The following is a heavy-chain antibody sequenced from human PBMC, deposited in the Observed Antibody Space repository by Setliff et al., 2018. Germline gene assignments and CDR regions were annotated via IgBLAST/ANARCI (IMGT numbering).Heavy chain of an antibody. Sequence: ASVKVSCKASGYSFTTYYMHWVRQAPGQRLEWMGWINAGNGNTKYSQKFQGRVIMTTDTSATTAYMDLRSLRPDDTAIYFCSRLVRYCTRTSCQRLSGDDYWGQGTLVTVSS. CDR1: GYSFTTYY. J-gene: IGHJ4*02. D-gene: IGHD2-2*01. V-gene: IGHV1-3*01. CDR2: INAGNGNT. CDR3: SRLVRYCTRTSCQRLSGDDY.